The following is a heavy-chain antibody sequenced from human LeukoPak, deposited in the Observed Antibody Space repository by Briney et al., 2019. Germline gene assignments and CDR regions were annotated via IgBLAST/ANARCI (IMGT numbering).Heavy chain of an antibody. CDR3: ASFPVPAAGRYLFDP. V-gene: IGHV1-69*05. D-gene: IGHD2-2*01. J-gene: IGHJ5*02. CDR1: GCTFSSYA. CDR2: IVPIFGRA. Sequence: SVKVSFKAAGCTFSSYAISWVRQARGQGREWMGGIVPIFGRASYAQKFQGRVTFTTDESTSTAYIELSSLRSEDTAVYYCASFPVPAAGRYLFDPWGQGTLVTVSS.